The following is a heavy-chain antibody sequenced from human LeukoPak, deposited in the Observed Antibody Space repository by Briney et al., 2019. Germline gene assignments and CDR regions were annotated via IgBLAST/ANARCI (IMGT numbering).Heavy chain of an antibody. CDR1: GFTFSSYN. CDR3: ATEGYYGPYYGMDV. J-gene: IGHJ6*02. Sequence: GGSLRLSCAASGFTFSSYNMNWVRQAPGKGLEWVSSISSSSSYIYYADSVKGRFTISRDNAKNSLYLQMNSLRAEDTAVYYCATEGYYGPYYGMDVWGQGTTVTVSS. D-gene: IGHD3-10*01. V-gene: IGHV3-21*01. CDR2: ISSSSSYI.